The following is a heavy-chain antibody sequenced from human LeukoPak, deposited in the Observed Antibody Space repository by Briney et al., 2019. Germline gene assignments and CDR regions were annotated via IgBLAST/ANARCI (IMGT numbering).Heavy chain of an antibody. J-gene: IGHJ6*03. V-gene: IGHV4-38-2*02. CDR1: GYSISSGYY. CDR3: ARLEGSYYYYYYYYMDV. D-gene: IGHD1-26*01. Sequence: SETLSLTCTVSGYSISSGYYWGWIRQPPGKGLEWIGSIYHSGSTYYNPSLKSRVTISVDTSKNQFSLKLSSVTAADTAVYYCARLEGSYYYYYYYYMDVWGKGTTATVSS. CDR2: IYHSGST.